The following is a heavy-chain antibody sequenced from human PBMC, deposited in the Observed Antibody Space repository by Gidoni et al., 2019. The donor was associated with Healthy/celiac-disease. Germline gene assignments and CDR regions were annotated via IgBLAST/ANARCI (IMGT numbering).Heavy chain of an antibody. CDR1: GFTFDDYA. V-gene: IGHV3-43D*03. CDR3: AKDIGYNWNDGFDY. Sequence: EVPLVESGGVVVQPGGSLRLSCSASGFTFDDYAMPWVRQAPGKCLEWVSLISWDGGSTYYADSVKGRFTISRDNSKNSLYLQMNSLRAEDTALYYCAKDIGYNWNDGFDYWGQGTLVTVSS. CDR2: ISWDGGST. J-gene: IGHJ4*02. D-gene: IGHD1-1*01.